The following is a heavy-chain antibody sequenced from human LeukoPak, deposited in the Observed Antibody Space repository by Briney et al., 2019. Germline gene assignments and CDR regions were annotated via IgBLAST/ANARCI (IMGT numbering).Heavy chain of an antibody. CDR2: IGISSGNT. CDR1: GFTFSDYS. Sequence: GGSLRLSCAASGFTFSDYSMNWVRQAPGKGLEWISYIGISSGNTKYADSVKGRFTISGDNAKNSLYLQMNSLRAEDTGIYYCARDYNNYYRAPYMDVWGKGTTVTVSS. V-gene: IGHV3-48*04. J-gene: IGHJ6*03. D-gene: IGHD4-11*01. CDR3: ARDYNNYYRAPYMDV.